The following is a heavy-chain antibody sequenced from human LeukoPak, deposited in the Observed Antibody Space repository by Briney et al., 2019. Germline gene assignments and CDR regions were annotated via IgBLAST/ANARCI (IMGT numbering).Heavy chain of an antibody. V-gene: IGHV4-30-4*01. D-gene: IGHD1-14*01. CDR2: IYSNGSA. CDR1: GGSISIGDYK. Sequence: SETLSLTCTLSGGSISIGDYKWSWIRQSPGKGLEWIGFIYSNGSAYSNPSLKSRLSISIDTSRNQFSLKLRSVTAADTAVYYCAKTGWRGGGTFNEFDPWGQGTLVTVSS. J-gene: IGHJ5*02. CDR3: AKTGWRGGGTFNEFDP.